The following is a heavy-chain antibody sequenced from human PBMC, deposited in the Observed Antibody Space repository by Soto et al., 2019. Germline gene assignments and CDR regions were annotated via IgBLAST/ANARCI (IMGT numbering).Heavy chain of an antibody. J-gene: IGHJ4*02. CDR2: VSSSGDTM. V-gene: IGHV3-48*03. CDR3: ARSVAVAGNDY. CDR1: GFTFSSYE. D-gene: IGHD6-19*01. Sequence: EVQLVESGGGLVQPGGSLRLSCAASGFTFSSYEMNWVRQAPGKGLEWISYVSSSGDTMYYADSVKGRFTISRDNAKNSLYLQMNSLRAEDKAVYYCARSVAVAGNDYWGQGALVTVSS.